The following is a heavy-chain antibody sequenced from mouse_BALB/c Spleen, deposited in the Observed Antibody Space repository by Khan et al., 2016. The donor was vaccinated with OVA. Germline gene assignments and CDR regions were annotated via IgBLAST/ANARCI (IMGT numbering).Heavy chain of an antibody. CDR3: TRVVDY. CDR2: ISSGGST. CDR1: GYTFSSYA. V-gene: IGHV5-6-5*01. J-gene: IGHJ4*01. Sequence: EVELVESGGGLVKPGGSLKLSCAASGYTFSSYAMSWVRQTPEKRLKWVASISSGGSTYSPDTVKGRFTISRDDARNILYLQMSSLRYEDTAMYYGTRVVDYWGQGTSVTVSS.